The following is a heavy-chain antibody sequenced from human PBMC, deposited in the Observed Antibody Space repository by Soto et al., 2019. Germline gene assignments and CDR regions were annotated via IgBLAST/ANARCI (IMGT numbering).Heavy chain of an antibody. CDR2: ISDSGST. D-gene: IGHD2-8*02. Sequence: EVQLLESGGGLVKPGGSLRLSCAASGFAFSSSAMSWVRQAPGKGLEWVGAISDSGSTYNADSVKGRFTISRDNSKNTLYLQMNSLRGEDTAVYYCAKVRPLRYCTDSSCLCAFEIWGQGIMVIVSS. J-gene: IGHJ3*02. CDR1: GFAFSSSA. V-gene: IGHV3-23*01. CDR3: AKVRPLRYCTDSSCLCAFEI.